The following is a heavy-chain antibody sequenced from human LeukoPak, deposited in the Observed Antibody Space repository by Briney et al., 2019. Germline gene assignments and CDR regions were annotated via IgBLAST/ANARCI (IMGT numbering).Heavy chain of an antibody. Sequence: PSETLSLTCTVSGGSISLYYWNWIRQPPGKGLEGIGYIYTSGSTKYNPSLKSRVTISVDASKNQLSLKLSSVTAADTAVYYCAGPDIATRPRKYYYYYMDVWGKGTTVTVSS. D-gene: IGHD2-15*01. CDR3: AGPDIATRPRKYYYYYMDV. V-gene: IGHV4-4*09. CDR2: IYTSGST. CDR1: GGSISLYY. J-gene: IGHJ6*03.